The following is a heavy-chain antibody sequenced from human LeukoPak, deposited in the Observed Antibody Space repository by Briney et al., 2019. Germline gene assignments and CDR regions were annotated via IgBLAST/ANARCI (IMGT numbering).Heavy chain of an antibody. CDR1: GYTFTSYY. D-gene: IGHD3-22*01. CDR2: INPSGGST. V-gene: IGHV1-46*01. CDR3: ARGEAMIVVVITTPFDY. Sequence: GASVKVSCKASGYTFTSYYMHWVRQAPGQGLEWMGLINPSGGSTSYAQKFQGRVTMTRDTSTSTVYMELSSLRSEDTAVYYCARGEAMIVVVITTPFDYWGQGTLVTVSS. J-gene: IGHJ4*02.